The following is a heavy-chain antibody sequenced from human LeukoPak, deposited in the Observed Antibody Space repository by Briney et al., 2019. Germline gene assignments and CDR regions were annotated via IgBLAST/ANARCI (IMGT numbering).Heavy chain of an antibody. D-gene: IGHD2-2*01. CDR2: IWYDGSNK. V-gene: IGHV3-33*01. CDR3: ARGGFIVVVPAATYGMDV. CDR1: GFTFSSYG. J-gene: IGHJ6*02. Sequence: GRSLRLSCAASGFTFSSYGMHWVRQAPGKGLEWVAVIWYDGSNKYYADSVKGRFTISRDNSKNTLYLQMNSLRAEDTAVYYCARGGFIVVVPAATYGMDVWGQGTTVTVSS.